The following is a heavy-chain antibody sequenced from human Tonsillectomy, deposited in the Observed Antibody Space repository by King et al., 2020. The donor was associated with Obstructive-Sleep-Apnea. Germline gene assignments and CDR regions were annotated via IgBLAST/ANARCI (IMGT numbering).Heavy chain of an antibody. CDR1: GFTFSSYS. Sequence: VQLVESGGGLVKPGGSLRLSCAASGFTFSSYSMNWVRQAPGKGLEWVSSISSSSSYIYYADSEKGRFTISRDNAKNSLYLQMNSLRAEDTAVYYCARGQHVDIVATSVDYWGQGTLVTVSS. CDR2: ISSSSSYI. D-gene: IGHD5-12*01. J-gene: IGHJ4*02. CDR3: ARGQHVDIVATSVDY. V-gene: IGHV3-21*01.